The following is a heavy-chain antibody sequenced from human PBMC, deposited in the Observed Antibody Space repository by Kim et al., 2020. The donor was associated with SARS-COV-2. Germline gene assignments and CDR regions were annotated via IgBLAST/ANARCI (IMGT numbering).Heavy chain of an antibody. CDR1: GFTFTTYW. J-gene: IGHJ2*01. CDR2: IKEDGREI. CDR3: LRGGYYPDF. V-gene: IGHV3-7*05. Sequence: GGSLRLSCAASGFTFTTYWMTWVRQAPGKGLEWVASIKEDGREIHYVDSVKGRFTISRANAENSLYLQMNSLRVEDTALYHCLRGGYYPDFWGRGTLVTVSS. D-gene: IGHD1-26*01.